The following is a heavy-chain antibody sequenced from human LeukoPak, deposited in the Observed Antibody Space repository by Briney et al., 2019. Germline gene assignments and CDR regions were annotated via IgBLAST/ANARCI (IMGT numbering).Heavy chain of an antibody. CDR1: GFTFSNAW. CDR2: IKSKTDGGTT. Sequence: GGSLRLSCAASGFTFSNAWMSWVRQAPGKGLEWVGRIKSKTDGGTTDYAAPVKGRFTISRDDSKNTLYLQMNSLKTEDTAAYYCTTGAVAGPYYYGMDVWGKGTTVTVSS. J-gene: IGHJ6*04. V-gene: IGHV3-15*01. CDR3: TTGAVAGPYYYGMDV. D-gene: IGHD6-19*01.